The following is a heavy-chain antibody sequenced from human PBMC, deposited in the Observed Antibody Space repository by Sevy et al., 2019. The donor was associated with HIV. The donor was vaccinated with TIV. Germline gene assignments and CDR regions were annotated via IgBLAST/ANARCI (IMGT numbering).Heavy chain of an antibody. J-gene: IGHJ4*02. V-gene: IGHV5-51*01. D-gene: IGHD1-26*01. CDR2: INPGDSGS. CDR3: ARRGWEHYLPIDY. CDR1: GYSFTNFW. Sequence: GESLKISCKVSGYSFTNFWIGWVRQVPGKGLEWMGLINPGDSGSRYSPSFEGQVTISVDKSSSTVYLQWSSLKASDTAMYYCARRGWEHYLPIDYWGQGTLVTVSS.